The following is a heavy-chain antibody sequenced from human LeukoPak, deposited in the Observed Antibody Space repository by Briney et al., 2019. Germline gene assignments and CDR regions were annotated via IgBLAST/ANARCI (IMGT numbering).Heavy chain of an antibody. Sequence: GGSLGLSGAASGFTFSNYNMSWFGQAPGKGLEWVSYISTTTYTNYADSVKGRFTISRDNAKNSLYLQMNSLRAEDTAVYYCAREENAFDIWGQGTMVTVSS. V-gene: IGHV3-11*06. CDR3: AREENAFDI. CDR1: GFTFSNYN. CDR2: ISTTTYT. J-gene: IGHJ3*02.